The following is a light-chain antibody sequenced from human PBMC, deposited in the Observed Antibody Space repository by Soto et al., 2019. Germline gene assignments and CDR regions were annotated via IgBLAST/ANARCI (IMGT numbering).Light chain of an antibody. CDR1: SSDIGRYNY. Sequence: QSALTQPASVSGSPGQSITISCTGTSSDIGRYNYVSWYQQHPGKVPKLLISEVSNRPSGVSNRFSGSKSGNTASLTISGLQSEEEAAYYCSSYTTSFTQVFGTGTKVTVL. V-gene: IGLV2-14*01. CDR2: EVS. CDR3: SSYTTSFTQV. J-gene: IGLJ1*01.